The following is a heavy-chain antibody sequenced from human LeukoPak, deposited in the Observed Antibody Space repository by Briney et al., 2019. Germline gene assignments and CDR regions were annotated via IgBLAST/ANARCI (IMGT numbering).Heavy chain of an antibody. J-gene: IGHJ4*02. D-gene: IGHD3-10*01. CDR3: ASELRLGY. Sequence: PGGSLRLSCAASGFTFSRYWMTWVRQAPGKGLEWVANINQDASEKYYVDSVKGRFTISRDNARNTLYLQMNSLRAEDTAVYYCASELRLGYWGQGILVTVSS. CDR1: GFTFSRYW. V-gene: IGHV3-7*01. CDR2: INQDASEK.